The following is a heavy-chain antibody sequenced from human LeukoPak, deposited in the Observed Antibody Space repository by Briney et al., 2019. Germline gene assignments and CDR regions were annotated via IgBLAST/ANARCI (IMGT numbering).Heavy chain of an antibody. D-gene: IGHD3-22*01. V-gene: IGHV3-33*01. CDR3: ARVRADSSGHDIDY. J-gene: IGHJ4*02. CDR1: GFTFSAYV. Sequence: GGSLRLSCAASGFTFSAYVMHWVRQAPGKGLEWVAILWYDGSNEYYADSVKGRITMSRDNSKNTLHLQMNSLRAEDTAVYYCARVRADSSGHDIDYWGQGTLVTVSS. CDR2: LWYDGSNE.